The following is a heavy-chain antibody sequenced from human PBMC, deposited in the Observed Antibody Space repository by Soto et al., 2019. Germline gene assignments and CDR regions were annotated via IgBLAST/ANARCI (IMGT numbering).Heavy chain of an antibody. CDR2: FDPEDGET. V-gene: IGHV1-24*01. CDR1: GYTLTELS. Sequence: ASVKVSCKVSGYTLTELSMHWVRQAPGKGLEWMGGFDPEDGETIYAQKFQGRVTMTEDTSTDTAYMELSSLRSEDTAVYYCATDSGVTGTTAYYYMDVWGKGTTVTVSS. CDR3: ATDSGVTGTTAYYYMDV. D-gene: IGHD1-7*01. J-gene: IGHJ6*03.